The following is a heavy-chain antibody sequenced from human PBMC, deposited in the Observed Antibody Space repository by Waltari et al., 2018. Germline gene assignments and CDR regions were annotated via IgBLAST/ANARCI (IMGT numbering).Heavy chain of an antibody. Sequence: QVQLQESGPGLVPPSQTLSLTCTVSGGSITSNNYCCSWLRPPAGKGLEWIGRSYTSGSTNYNPSLKSRVTMSLDTSKNQFALKLSSVTAADTAVYYGARLKYTSSWSTFDFWGQGTLVTVSS. D-gene: IGHD6-13*01. V-gene: IGHV4-61*02. J-gene: IGHJ4*02. CDR3: ARLKYTSSWSTFDF. CDR2: SYTSGST. CDR1: GGSITSNNYC.